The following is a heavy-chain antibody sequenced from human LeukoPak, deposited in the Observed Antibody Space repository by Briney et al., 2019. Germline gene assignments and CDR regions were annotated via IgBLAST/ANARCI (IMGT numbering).Heavy chain of an antibody. CDR1: GGSISSYY. V-gene: IGHV4-59*01. CDR3: ARGSVNYCSSTSCSGAFDI. Sequence: SETLSLTCTVSGGSISSYYWSWIRQPPGKGLEWIGYIYYSGSTNYNPSLKSRVTISVDTSKNQFSLKLSSVTAADTAVYYCARGSVNYCSSTSCSGAFDIWGQGTMVTVSS. J-gene: IGHJ3*02. D-gene: IGHD2-2*01. CDR2: IYYSGST.